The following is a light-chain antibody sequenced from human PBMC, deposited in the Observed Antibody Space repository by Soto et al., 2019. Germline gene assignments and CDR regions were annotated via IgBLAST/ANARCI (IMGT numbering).Light chain of an antibody. CDR2: GAS. CDR1: QTVSSSY. V-gene: IGKV3-20*01. Sequence: EIVLTQSPGTLSLSVGEGATLSCRASQTVSSSYLAWYQQKPGQAPRLLIYGASSRATGIPGRFSGSGSGTDFTLTISRLEPEDFAVYYCQQYGSSRTFGQGTKVDI. J-gene: IGKJ1*01. CDR3: QQYGSSRT.